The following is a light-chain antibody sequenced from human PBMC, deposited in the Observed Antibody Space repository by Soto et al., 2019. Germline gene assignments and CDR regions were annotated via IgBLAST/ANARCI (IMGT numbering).Light chain of an antibody. CDR1: KSISTW. V-gene: IGKV1-5*03. CDR3: QHYTTYWT. CDR2: KAS. Sequence: DIQRNHYPWTRAASGGGVVTGSCGASKSISTWLAWYQQKPGKGPKLLIYKASSLDSGVTSRFSGSGSGTEFTLPLTRQPPDDSPPYYCQHYTTYWTFGQGTMVDI. J-gene: IGKJ1*01.